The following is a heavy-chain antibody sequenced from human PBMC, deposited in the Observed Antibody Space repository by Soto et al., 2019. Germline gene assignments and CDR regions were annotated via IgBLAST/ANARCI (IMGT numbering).Heavy chain of an antibody. CDR3: ARLGYCISTSCLGAFDI. Sequence: PGGPQRLSCAASGFTFSSYAMHWVRQAPGKELERVAVISYDGSNKYYADSVKGRFTISRDNSKNTLYLQMNSLRAEDTAVYYCARLGYCISTSCLGAFDIWGQGTMVTVSS. D-gene: IGHD2-2*01. J-gene: IGHJ3*02. CDR1: GFTFSSYA. CDR2: ISYDGSNK. V-gene: IGHV3-30-3*01.